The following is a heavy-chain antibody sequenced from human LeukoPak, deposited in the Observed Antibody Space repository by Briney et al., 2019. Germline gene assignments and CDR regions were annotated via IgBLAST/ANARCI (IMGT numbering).Heavy chain of an antibody. CDR2: ISYDGSNK. Sequence: GRSLRLSCAASGFTFSSYGMHWVRQAPGKGLEWVAVISYDGSNKYYADSVKGRFTISRDNSKNTLYLQMNSLRAEDTAVYYCAKDTSYYYDSSGYYYVPPPGEVYLDYWGQGTLVTVSS. J-gene: IGHJ4*02. V-gene: IGHV3-30*18. CDR1: GFTFSSYG. CDR3: AKDTSYYYDSSGYYYVPPPGEVYLDY. D-gene: IGHD3-22*01.